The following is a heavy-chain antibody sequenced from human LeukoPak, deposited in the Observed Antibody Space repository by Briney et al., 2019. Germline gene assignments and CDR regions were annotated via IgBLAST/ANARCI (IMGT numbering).Heavy chain of an antibody. V-gene: IGHV1-24*01. D-gene: IGHD3-3*01. CDR3: ATAITIFGVTANWFDP. CDR2: FDPEDGET. J-gene: IGHJ5*02. Sequence: GASVKVSCKVSGYTLTELSVHWVRQAPGKGLEWMGGFDPEDGETIYAQKFQGRVTMTEDTSTDTAYMELSSLRSEDTAVYYCATAITIFGVTANWFDPWGQGTLVTVSS. CDR1: GYTLTELS.